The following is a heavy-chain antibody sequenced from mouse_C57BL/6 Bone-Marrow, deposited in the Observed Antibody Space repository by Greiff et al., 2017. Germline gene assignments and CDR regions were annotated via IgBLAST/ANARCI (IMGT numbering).Heavy chain of an antibody. Sequence: QVQLQQPGAELVKPGASVKLSCKASGYTFTSYWMQWVKQRPGQGLEWIGEIDPSDSYTNYNQKFKGKATLTVDTSSSTAYMQLSSLTSEDSAVYYCAREDSNYWFAYWGKGTLVTVSA. CDR2: IDPSDSYT. J-gene: IGHJ3*01. V-gene: IGHV1-50*01. D-gene: IGHD2-5*01. CDR1: GYTFTSYW. CDR3: AREDSNYWFAY.